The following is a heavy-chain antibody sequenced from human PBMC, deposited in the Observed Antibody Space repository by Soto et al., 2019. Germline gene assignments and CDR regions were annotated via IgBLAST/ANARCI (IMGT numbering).Heavy chain of an antibody. J-gene: IGHJ6*04. CDR2: ISGSGGSP. CDR1: GFTFSSHA. Sequence: GGLMRLSCSPSGFTFSSHAMSWDRQAPGKGLEWVSAISGSGGSPYYADSVNGRFTISRDNSKNTLYLQMMSMRAEDTAVYYCAKARSSSEYGYNGMDVCRKGTT. CDR3: AKARSSSEYGYNGMDV. V-gene: IGHV3-23*01. D-gene: IGHD6-6*01.